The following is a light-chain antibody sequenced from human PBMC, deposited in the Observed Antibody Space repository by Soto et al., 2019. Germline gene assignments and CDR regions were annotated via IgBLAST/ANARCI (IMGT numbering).Light chain of an antibody. CDR3: QQYNNYSWT. V-gene: IGKV1-5*01. CDR1: QSISSW. Sequence: DIQMTQSPSTLSASVGDRVTITCRASQSISSWLAWYQQKPVKAPKLLIYDASSLESGVPSRFSGSGSGTEFTLTISSLQPDDFATYYCQQYNNYSWTFGQGTKVEIK. J-gene: IGKJ1*01. CDR2: DAS.